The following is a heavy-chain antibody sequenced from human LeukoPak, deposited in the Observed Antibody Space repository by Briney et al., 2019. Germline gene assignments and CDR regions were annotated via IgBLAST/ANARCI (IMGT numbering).Heavy chain of an antibody. CDR2: IYHGGST. CDR3: ARVYCSGGSCYTYYFDY. V-gene: IGHV4-38-2*01. D-gene: IGHD2-15*01. Sequence: SETLSLTCAVSGYSISSGYYWAWIRQPPGKGLEWVGSIYHGGSTYYTPSLKSRVTISVDTSKNQFSLKLSSVTAADTAVYYCARVYCSGGSCYTYYFDYWGQGTLVTVSS. CDR1: GYSISSGYY. J-gene: IGHJ4*02.